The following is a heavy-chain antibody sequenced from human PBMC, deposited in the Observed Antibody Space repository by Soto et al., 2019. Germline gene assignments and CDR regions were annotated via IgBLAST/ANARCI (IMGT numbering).Heavy chain of an antibody. J-gene: IGHJ4*02. V-gene: IGHV1-69*01. CDR1: GGTFSSHS. CDR3: AREVGYGDFSAALRD. CDR2: IITLFGTA. D-gene: IGHD4-17*01. Sequence: VQLMQSGAEVKQPGSSVKVSCKASGGTFSSHSINWVRQAPGQGLEWMGGIITLFGTANYAQNFQGRVTITADRSTRTAYMALHSLRSDDTAVYYCAREVGYGDFSAALRDWCQGTLGTVSS.